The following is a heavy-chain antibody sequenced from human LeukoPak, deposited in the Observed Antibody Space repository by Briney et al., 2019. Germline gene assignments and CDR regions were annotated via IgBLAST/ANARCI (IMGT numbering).Heavy chain of an antibody. CDR2: IRYDGSNK. J-gene: IGHJ6*02. Sequence: PGGSLRLSCAASGFTFSSYGMHWVRQAPGKGLEWVAFIRYDGSNKYYADSVKGRFTISRDNSRNTLYLQMNSLRAEDTAVYYCAKDLVVPAAMHKTYYYYYGMDVWGQGTTVTVSS. CDR1: GFTFSSYG. CDR3: AKDLVVPAAMHKTYYYYYGMDV. V-gene: IGHV3-30*02. D-gene: IGHD2-2*01.